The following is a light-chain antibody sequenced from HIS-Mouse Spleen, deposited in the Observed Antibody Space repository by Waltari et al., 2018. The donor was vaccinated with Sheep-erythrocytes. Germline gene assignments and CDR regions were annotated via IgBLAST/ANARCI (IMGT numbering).Light chain of an antibody. CDR1: QSISSW. Sequence: DIQMTQSPSTLSASVGDRGTIPCRVSQSISSWLAWDQQKPGKAPKLLLYKASSLESGVPSRFSGSGSGTEFTLTISSLQPDDFATYYCQQYNSYSWTFGQGTKVEIK. CDR2: KAS. CDR3: QQYNSYSWT. J-gene: IGKJ1*01. V-gene: IGKV1-5*03.